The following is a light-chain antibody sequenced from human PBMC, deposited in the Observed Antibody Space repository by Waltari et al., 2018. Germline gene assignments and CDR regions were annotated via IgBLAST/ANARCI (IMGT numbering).Light chain of an antibody. J-gene: IGLJ2*01. CDR2: DVS. V-gene: IGLV2-14*03. Sequence: QSALTQPASVSGSPGQSVTITCPGTSSDVGGYNHSRWSQQPPGKAPKLMIYDVSNRPSGVSNRFSGSKSGNTASLTISGLQAEDEADYYCSSYTSSSILGEVFGGGTKLTVL. CDR1: SSDVGGYNH. CDR3: SSYTSSSILGEV.